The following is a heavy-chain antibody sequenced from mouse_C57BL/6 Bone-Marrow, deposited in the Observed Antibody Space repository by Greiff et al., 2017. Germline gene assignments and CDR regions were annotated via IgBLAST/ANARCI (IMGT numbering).Heavy chain of an antibody. J-gene: IGHJ2*01. Sequence: QVQLQQPGAELVMPGASVKLSCKASGYTFTSYWMHWVKQRPGQGLEWIGALDPSDSYTNYNQKFKGKTTLTVDKSSSTAYMQLSSLTSEDSAVYYCARDWGLGYCDYWGQGTTLTVSS. D-gene: IGHD3-1*01. CDR1: GYTFTSYW. CDR3: ARDWGLGYCDY. CDR2: LDPSDSYT. V-gene: IGHV1-69*01.